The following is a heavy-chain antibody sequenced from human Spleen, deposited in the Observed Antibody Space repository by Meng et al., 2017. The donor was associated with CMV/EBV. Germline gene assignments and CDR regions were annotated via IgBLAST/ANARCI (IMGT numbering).Heavy chain of an antibody. J-gene: IGHJ4*02. D-gene: IGHD6-13*01. V-gene: IGHV1-69*05. CDR3: ARERYSSSWMFGY. CDR1: GGMFTSYA. CDR2: VVPIYGPP. Sequence: SVKVSCKASGGMFTSYAITWIRQAPGQGLEWMGGVVPIYGPPNYAQKLQGRVTITTDTSTSTAYMELRSLRSDDTAVYYCARERYSSSWMFGYWGQGTLVTVSS.